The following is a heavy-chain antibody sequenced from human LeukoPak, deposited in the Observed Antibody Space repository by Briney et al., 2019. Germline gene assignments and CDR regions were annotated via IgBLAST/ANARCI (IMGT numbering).Heavy chain of an antibody. CDR3: AIQYSSGWHRWFDR. D-gene: IGHD6-19*01. CDR2: IYYSGTT. Sequence: PSETLSLTCTVSGGFISRNSFYWGWIRQPPGKGLEWIGSIYYSGTTYYNPSLKSRVTISVDTSKNQFSLKLSSVTAADTAGYYCAIQYSSGWHRWFDRWGQGTLVTVSS. CDR1: GGFISRNSFY. V-gene: IGHV4-39*07. J-gene: IGHJ5*02.